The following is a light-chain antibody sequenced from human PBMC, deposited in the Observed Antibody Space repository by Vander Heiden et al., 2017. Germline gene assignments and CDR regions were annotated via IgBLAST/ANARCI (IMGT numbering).Light chain of an antibody. CDR1: QSISSL. Sequence: DIQMTQSPSSLSASVGDRVTITCRASQSISSLLNWYQQKPGKAPKLLIYAASSLQSGVPSRFSGSGSGTDFTLTISSLQPEDFATYYCQQSYSTPPTFGQGTKLEIK. V-gene: IGKV1-39*01. CDR3: QQSYSTPPT. J-gene: IGKJ2*01. CDR2: AAS.